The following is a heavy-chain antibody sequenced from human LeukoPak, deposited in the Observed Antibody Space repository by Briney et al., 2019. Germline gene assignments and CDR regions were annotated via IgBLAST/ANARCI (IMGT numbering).Heavy chain of an antibody. CDR2: INWNGAST. CDR3: ARYYYDSSGYSYYYYYMDV. CDR1: VFTSDDYG. D-gene: IGHD3-22*01. J-gene: IGHJ6*03. Sequence: GGSLRLSCAASVFTSDDYGMTWVRQAPGKGLEWVSGINWNGASTGYADSVKGRFTISRDNAKNSLYLQMNSLRAEDTALYYCARYYYDSSGYSYYYYYMDVWGKGTTVTVSS. V-gene: IGHV3-20*04.